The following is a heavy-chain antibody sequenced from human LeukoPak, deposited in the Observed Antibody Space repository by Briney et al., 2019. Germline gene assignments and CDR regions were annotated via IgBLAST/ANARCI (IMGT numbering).Heavy chain of an antibody. Sequence: GGSLRLSCAASGFTFSSYEMNWVRQAPGKGLEWVSYISSSGSTIYYADSVKGRFTISRDNAKNSLYLQMNSLRAEDTAVYYCASVYSYGPRYWGQGTLVTVSS. CDR3: ASVYSYGPRY. CDR1: GFTFSSYE. V-gene: IGHV3-48*03. D-gene: IGHD5-18*01. CDR2: ISSSGSTI. J-gene: IGHJ4*02.